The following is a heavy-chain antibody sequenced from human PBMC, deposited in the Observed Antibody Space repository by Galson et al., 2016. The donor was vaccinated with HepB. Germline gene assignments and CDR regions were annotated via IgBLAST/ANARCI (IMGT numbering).Heavy chain of an antibody. CDR3: ARGYLFSTGWYY. CDR1: GGSLSGYY. D-gene: IGHD6-19*01. J-gene: IGHJ4*02. Sequence: ETLSLTCAVSGGSLSGYYWSWIRQPPGKGLEWIGEINHSGRIKYNPSLKRRVTISGDTSKNQFSLNLRSVTTADTALYYCARGYLFSTGWYYWGQGTLVTVSS. CDR2: INHSGRI. V-gene: IGHV4-34*01.